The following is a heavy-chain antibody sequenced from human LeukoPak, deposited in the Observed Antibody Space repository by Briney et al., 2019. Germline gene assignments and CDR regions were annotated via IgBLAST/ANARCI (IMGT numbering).Heavy chain of an antibody. CDR3: ARDKDPAAGSLVYFDY. CDR2: ISSSGSTI. CDR1: GFTFSDYY. Sequence: GGTLRLSCAASGFTFSDYYMSWIRQAPGKGLEWVSYISSSGSTIYYADSVKGRFTISRDNAKNSLYLQMNSLRAEDTAVYYCARDKDPAAGSLVYFDYWGQGTLVTLS. J-gene: IGHJ4*02. D-gene: IGHD6-13*01. V-gene: IGHV3-11*01.